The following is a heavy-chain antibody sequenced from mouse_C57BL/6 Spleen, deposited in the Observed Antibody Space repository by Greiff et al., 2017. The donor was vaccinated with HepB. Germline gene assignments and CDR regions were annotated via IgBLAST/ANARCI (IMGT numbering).Heavy chain of an antibody. V-gene: IGHV1-55*01. D-gene: IGHD2-4*01. CDR3: ARDYYDYDKGFAY. J-gene: IGHJ3*01. CDR1: GYTFTSYW. CDR2: IYPGSGST. Sequence: VQLQQPGAELVKPGASVKMSCKASGYTFTSYWITWVKQRPGQGLEWIGDIYPGSGSTNYNEKFKSKATLTVDTSSSTAYMQLSSLTSEDSAVYYCARDYYDYDKGFAYWGQGTLVTVSA.